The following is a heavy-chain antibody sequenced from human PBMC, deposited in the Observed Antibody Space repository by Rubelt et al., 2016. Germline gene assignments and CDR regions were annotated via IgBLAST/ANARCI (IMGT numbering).Heavy chain of an antibody. CDR3: AGGTFNGDVGGGYRPIDV. V-gene: IGHV4-59*03. CDR1: GASISSYY. CDR2: NYYSGST. J-gene: IGHJ3*01. D-gene: IGHD2-8*01. Sequence: QVQLQESGPGLVKPSETLSLTCTVSGASISSYYWSWIRQPPGTGLEWIGYNYYSGSTNYNPAERVGVSRAEARSKKKVPRRRGSVISADTAVVFCAGGTFNGDVGGGYRPIDVWGQGTMVTVSS.